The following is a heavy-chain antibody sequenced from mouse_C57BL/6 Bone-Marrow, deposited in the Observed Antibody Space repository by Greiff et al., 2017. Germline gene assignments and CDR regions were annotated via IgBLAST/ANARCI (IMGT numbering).Heavy chain of an antibody. CDR2: IYPRSGNT. CDR3: GREGYYAMDY. V-gene: IGHV1-81*01. CDR1: GYTFTSYG. Sequence: VKLQESGAELARPGASVKLSCKASGYTFTSYGISWVKQRTGQGLEWIGEIYPRSGNTYYNEKFKGKPTLTADKSSSTAYMELRSLTSEDSAVYFCGREGYYAMDYWGQGPSVTVSS. J-gene: IGHJ4*01.